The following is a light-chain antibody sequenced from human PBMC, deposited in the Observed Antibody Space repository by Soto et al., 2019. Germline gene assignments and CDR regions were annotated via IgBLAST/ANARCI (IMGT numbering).Light chain of an antibody. Sequence: QAVVTQSPSASASLGASVKLTCTLSSGHSSYAIAWHQQQPEKGPRYLMKLNSDGSHSKGDGIPDRFSGSSSGAERYLTISSLQSEDEADYYCQTWGTGIHVFGGGTKLTVL. CDR1: SGHSSYA. V-gene: IGLV4-69*01. CDR2: LNSDGSH. CDR3: QTWGTGIHV. J-gene: IGLJ2*01.